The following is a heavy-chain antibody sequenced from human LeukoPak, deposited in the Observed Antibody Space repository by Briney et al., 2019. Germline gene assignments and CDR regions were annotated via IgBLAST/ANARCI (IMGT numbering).Heavy chain of an antibody. J-gene: IGHJ1*01. Sequence: GGSLRLSCAASGFTFSSYWMHWVRQAPGKGLVWVSRIKSDGKTNYADSVKGRFTISRDNAKNTVSLQMNSLRAEDTSVYYCARAPSEIGGYYPEYFRHWGQGTLVTVSS. CDR1: GFTFSSYW. V-gene: IGHV3-74*01. D-gene: IGHD3-22*01. CDR2: IKSDGKT. CDR3: ARAPSEIGGYYPEYFRH.